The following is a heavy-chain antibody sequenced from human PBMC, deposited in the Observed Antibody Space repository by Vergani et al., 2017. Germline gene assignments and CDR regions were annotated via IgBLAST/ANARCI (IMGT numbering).Heavy chain of an antibody. CDR1: GFTFDTST. V-gene: IGHV3-23*01. CDR3: TTAWGLYYLHGEYFQY. Sequence: EVQLLESGGGLVQPGGSRRLSCAGAGFTFDTSTMAYVRQAPGKGLEWVATISSGGGDIFYADSVKGRFNISRDNSKNTLFLQMNSLKDEDTAVYYCTTAWGLYYLHGEYFQYWGRGTLVSVSS. CDR2: ISSGGGDI. J-gene: IGHJ1*01. D-gene: IGHD3-10*01.